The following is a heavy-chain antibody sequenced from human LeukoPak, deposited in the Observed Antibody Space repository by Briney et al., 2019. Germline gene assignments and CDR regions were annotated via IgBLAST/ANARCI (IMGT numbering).Heavy chain of an antibody. CDR3: ARGKIAAAGTGAFDV. D-gene: IGHD6-13*01. CDR1: GFTFSSYA. CDR2: FSATDGSA. J-gene: IGHJ3*01. Sequence: GGSLRLSCAASGFTFSSYALTWVRQAAGKGLEWVSAFSATDGSAQYAESVEGRFTISRDNSKNTLFLQMNRLGAEDTAVYYCARGKIAAAGTGAFDVWGQGTLVTVSS. V-gene: IGHV3-23*01.